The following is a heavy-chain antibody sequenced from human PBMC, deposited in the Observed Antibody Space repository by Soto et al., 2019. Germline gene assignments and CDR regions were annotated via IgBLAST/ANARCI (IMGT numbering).Heavy chain of an antibody. CDR3: ARVPSPFDFHYAMDV. CDR1: VDSIGSGNKY. Sequence: PSETLCITCTFAVDSIGSGNKYERWIRQAPGKGLEWIGYIFSSGTTYYNPSLKSRLTMSLDTSQNQFSLKLNSVTAADTAVYFCARVPSPFDFHYAMDVWGQGTTVTVSS. CDR2: IFSSGTT. J-gene: IGHJ6*01. V-gene: IGHV4-30-4*02. D-gene: IGHD3-16*01.